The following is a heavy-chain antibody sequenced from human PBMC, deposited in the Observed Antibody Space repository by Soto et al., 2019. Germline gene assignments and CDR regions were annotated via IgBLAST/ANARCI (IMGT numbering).Heavy chain of an antibody. J-gene: IGHJ6*02. Sequence: PSETLSLTCTVSGGSVSSGSYYWSWIRQPPGKGLEWIGYIYYSGGTNYNPSLKSRVTISVDTSKNQFSLKLSSVTAADTAVYYCARERWLQFGGYYYYGMDVWGQGTTVTVSS. CDR2: IYYSGGT. V-gene: IGHV4-61*01. CDR3: ARERWLQFGGYYYYGMDV. CDR1: GGSVSSGSYY. D-gene: IGHD5-12*01.